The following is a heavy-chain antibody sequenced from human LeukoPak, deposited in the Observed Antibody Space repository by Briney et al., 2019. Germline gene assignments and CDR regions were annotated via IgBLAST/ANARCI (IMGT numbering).Heavy chain of an antibody. Sequence: ALILSCAASGFTFDDYAMHWVRQAPGKGLEWVSGISWNSGSIGYADSGKGRFTISRDNAKNSLYLQMNSLRAEDTALYYCAKDIGQLLYVFDYWGQGTLVTVSS. CDR3: AKDIGQLLYVFDY. D-gene: IGHD2-2*02. J-gene: IGHJ4*02. V-gene: IGHV3-9*01. CDR1: GFTFDDYA. CDR2: ISWNSGSI.